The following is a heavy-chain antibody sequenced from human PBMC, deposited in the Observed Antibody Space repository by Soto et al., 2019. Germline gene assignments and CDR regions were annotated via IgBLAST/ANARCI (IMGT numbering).Heavy chain of an antibody. CDR2: IYPGDHET. CDR3: ARSPRSSPYFDY. CDR1: GYTFSNFW. Sequence: GESLKISCQCSGYTFSNFWIGWVRQLPGKGLEWMGIIYPGDHETRYSPSFHGKVTLSVDKSINTAYLQWNSLEASDSAFYFCARSPRSSPYFDYWGPGALVTVYS. D-gene: IGHD6-13*01. V-gene: IGHV5-51*01. J-gene: IGHJ4*02.